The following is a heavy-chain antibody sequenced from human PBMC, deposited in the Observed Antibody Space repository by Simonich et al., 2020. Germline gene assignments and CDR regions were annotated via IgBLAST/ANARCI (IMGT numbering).Heavy chain of an antibody. V-gene: IGHV3-21*01. CDR1: GFTFRSYS. D-gene: IGHD3-3*01. Sequence: EVQLVESGGGLVKPGGSLRLSCAASGFTFRSYSMNWVRQAPGKGLAWVSSSSSSRSYIYYADSVKGRFTISRDNAKNSLYLQMNSLRAEDTAVYYCARKRFLEWFFDYWGQGTLVTVSS. J-gene: IGHJ4*02. CDR3: ARKRFLEWFFDY. CDR2: SSSSRSYI.